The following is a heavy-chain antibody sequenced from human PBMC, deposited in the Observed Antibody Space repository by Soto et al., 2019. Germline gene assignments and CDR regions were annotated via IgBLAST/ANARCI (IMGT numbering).Heavy chain of an antibody. D-gene: IGHD2-15*01. CDR2: IIPIIETT. V-gene: IGHV1-69*01. CDR3: VGGSDGDNSYYFDH. Sequence: QVELVQSGAEVKKPGSSVKVSCKASGVTFSSYAINWVRQAPGQGLEWIGGIIPIIETTNYAQKFQGRGKVNADESTRTTYMELSSLRSEETAVFYCVGGSDGDNSYYFDHWGPGTQVAVSS. CDR1: GVTFSSYA. J-gene: IGHJ4*02.